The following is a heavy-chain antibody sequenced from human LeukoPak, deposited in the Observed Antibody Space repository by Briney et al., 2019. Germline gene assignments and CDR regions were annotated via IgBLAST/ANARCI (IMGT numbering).Heavy chain of an antibody. CDR1: GFTFSSYG. Sequence: QPGRSLGLSCAASGFTFSSYGMHWVRQAPGKGLEGVADIWYDGSNKYYADSVKGRFTISRDNSKNTLYLQMNSLRAEDTAVYYCARDDGDYDSSGYYPYWGQGTLITVCS. CDR2: IWYDGSNK. CDR3: ARDDGDYDSSGYYPY. J-gene: IGHJ4*02. D-gene: IGHD3-22*01. V-gene: IGHV3-33*01.